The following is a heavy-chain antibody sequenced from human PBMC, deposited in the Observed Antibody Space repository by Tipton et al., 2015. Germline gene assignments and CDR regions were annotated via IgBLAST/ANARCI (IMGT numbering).Heavy chain of an antibody. CDR2: IFHRGDT. Sequence: TLSLTCDVSGYSISSGYYWGWIRQPPGKGLEWIGSIFHRGDTNYNPSLKSRVTISLDTSKNQFSLKLNSVTAAGTAVYYCACQDYDILTRDYQTVDYWGQGTLVTVSS. J-gene: IGHJ4*02. CDR1: GYSISSGYY. V-gene: IGHV4-38-2*01. D-gene: IGHD3-9*01. CDR3: ACQDYDILTRDYQTVDY.